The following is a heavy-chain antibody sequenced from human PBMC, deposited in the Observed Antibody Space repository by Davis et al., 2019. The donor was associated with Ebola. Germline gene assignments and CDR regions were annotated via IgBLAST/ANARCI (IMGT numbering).Heavy chain of an antibody. J-gene: IGHJ4*02. CDR3: ARAPNYDVLTGISSYYFDY. D-gene: IGHD3-9*01. CDR1: GYTFTSYG. Sequence: ASVKVSYKSSGYTFTSYGLVWVRQAPGLGLEWMGWISGFNTNTNFAQKFQGRVTVSKDTSTNTAYMDLRSLTSDDTAIYYCARAPNYDVLTGISSYYFDYWGQGTLVTVSS. CDR2: ISGFNTNT. V-gene: IGHV1-18*04.